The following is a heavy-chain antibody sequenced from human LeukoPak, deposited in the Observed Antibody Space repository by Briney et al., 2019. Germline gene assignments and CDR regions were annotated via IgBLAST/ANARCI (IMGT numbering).Heavy chain of an antibody. CDR2: ITNDGSTT. CDR1: GFAFSNYY. V-gene: IGHV3-74*01. J-gene: IGHJ4*02. Sequence: PGGSLRLSCAASGFAFSNYYMHWVRQAPGKGLVWVSRITNDGSTTTYADSVKGRFTISRDNAKNTLFLQMNSLRAEDTAVYYCARDSDSGYGPFASWGQGTLVTVSS. CDR3: ARDSDSGYGPFAS. D-gene: IGHD5-12*01.